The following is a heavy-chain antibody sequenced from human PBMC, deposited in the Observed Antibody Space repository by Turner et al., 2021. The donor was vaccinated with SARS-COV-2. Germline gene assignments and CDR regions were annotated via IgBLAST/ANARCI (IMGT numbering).Heavy chain of an antibody. D-gene: IGHD2-2*01. Sequence: EVQLVVTGGGLLQPGGSLRLSCAASGFVVSSNSMNWVRQAPGKGLEWISVIYSGGSTYYADYVKGRFTISRDSSKNTLYLQMNSLRAEDTAVYYCARPFGTAVVPPSWGQGTTVTVSS. CDR3: ARPFGTAVVPPS. J-gene: IGHJ6*02. CDR1: GFVVSSNS. V-gene: IGHV3-53*02. CDR2: IYSGGST.